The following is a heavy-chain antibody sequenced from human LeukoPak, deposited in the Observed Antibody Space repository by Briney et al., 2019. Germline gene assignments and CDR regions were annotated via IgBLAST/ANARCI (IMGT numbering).Heavy chain of an antibody. CDR3: AREGVIGDGYNFFDY. V-gene: IGHV1-2*02. Sequence: GASVKVSCKASGYTFIGYYMHWVRQAPGQGLEWMGWINPHSGGTNSEQNFQGRVTMSRDTSISTVCMELSRLRSDDTALYYCAREGVIGDGYNFFDYWGQGTLVTVS. D-gene: IGHD5-24*01. CDR2: INPHSGGT. J-gene: IGHJ4*02. CDR1: GYTFIGYY.